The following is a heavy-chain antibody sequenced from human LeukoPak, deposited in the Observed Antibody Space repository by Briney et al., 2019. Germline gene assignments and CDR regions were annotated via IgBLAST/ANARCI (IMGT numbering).Heavy chain of an antibody. CDR1: GYTFTGYY. J-gene: IGHJ3*02. D-gene: IGHD5-12*01. CDR3: AKSDVDIAAFDI. Sequence: ASVKVSCKASGYTFTGYYMHWVRQAPGQGLEWMGWINPNSGGTNYAQKFQGRVTMTRDTSISTAYMELSRLRSDDTAVYYCAKSDVDIAAFDIWGQGTMVTVSS. V-gene: IGHV1-2*02. CDR2: INPNSGGT.